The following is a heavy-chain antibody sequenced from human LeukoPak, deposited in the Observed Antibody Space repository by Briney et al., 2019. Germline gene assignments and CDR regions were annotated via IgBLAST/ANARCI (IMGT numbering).Heavy chain of an antibody. J-gene: IGHJ3*02. D-gene: IGHD2-15*01. V-gene: IGHV3-15*01. Sequence: GGSLRLSCAASGFTFSNAWMTWVRQAPGKGLEWVGRIKSKIDGGTTDYSAPVKGRFTISRDDSKNTLYLQMNSLKTEDTAVYYCTTRCSGGSCYSEDAFDTWGQGTMVTVSS. CDR3: TTRCSGGSCYSEDAFDT. CDR1: GFTFSNAW. CDR2: IKSKIDGGTT.